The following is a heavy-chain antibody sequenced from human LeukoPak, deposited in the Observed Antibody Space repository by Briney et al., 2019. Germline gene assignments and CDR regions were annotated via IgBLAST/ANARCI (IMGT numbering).Heavy chain of an antibody. V-gene: IGHV1-18*01. CDR2: ISAYNGNT. D-gene: IGHD3-3*01. CDR1: GYTFTSYG. J-gene: IGHJ4*02. CDR3: ARDRELRFLEWLPIGY. Sequence: ASVKVSCKASGYTFTSYGISWVRQAPGQGLEWMGWISAYNGNTNYAQKLQGRVTMTTDTSTSTAYMELRSLRSDDTAVYYCARDRELRFLEWLPIGYWGQGTLVTVSS.